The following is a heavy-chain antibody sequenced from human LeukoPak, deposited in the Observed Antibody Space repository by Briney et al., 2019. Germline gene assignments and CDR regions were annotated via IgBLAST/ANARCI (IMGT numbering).Heavy chain of an antibody. V-gene: IGHV5-51*01. J-gene: IGHJ4*02. CDR3: ARQRGITGTTVYFDY. Sequence: GESLKISCKGSGYSFTSYWIAWVRQMPGKGLEWMGIIYPGDSNTRYSPSFQGQVTISADKSISTAYLQWSSLKASDTAMYYCARQRGITGTTVYFDYWGQGTLVTVSS. CDR2: IYPGDSNT. D-gene: IGHD1-7*01. CDR1: GYSFTSYW.